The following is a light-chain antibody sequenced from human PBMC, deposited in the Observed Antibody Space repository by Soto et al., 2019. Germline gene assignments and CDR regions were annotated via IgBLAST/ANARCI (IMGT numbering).Light chain of an antibody. V-gene: IGLV1-40*01. CDR2: GNG. Sequence: QSVLTQPPSVSGAPGQRVTISCSGTSSSIGAGYEVHWYHQLPGTAPKLVVSGNGNRPSGVPDRLSASKSGTSASLAITGLQAEDEADYYCAAWDDSLSGRVFGGGTKLTVL. CDR3: AAWDDSLSGRV. J-gene: IGLJ3*02. CDR1: SSSIGAGYE.